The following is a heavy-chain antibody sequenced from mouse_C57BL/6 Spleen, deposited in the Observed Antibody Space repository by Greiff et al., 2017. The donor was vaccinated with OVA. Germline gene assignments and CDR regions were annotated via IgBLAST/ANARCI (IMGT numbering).Heavy chain of an antibody. CDR2: IDPSDSYT. CDR3: APNTFAY. V-gene: IGHV1-69*01. CDR1: GYTFTSYW. D-gene: IGHD4-1*01. Sequence: QVQLQQPGAELVMPGASVKLSCKASGYTFTSYWMHWVKQRPGQGLEWIGEIDPSDSYTNYNQKFKGKSTLTVDKSSSTAYMQLSSLTSEDSAVYYCAPNTFAYWGQGTLVTVSA. J-gene: IGHJ3*01.